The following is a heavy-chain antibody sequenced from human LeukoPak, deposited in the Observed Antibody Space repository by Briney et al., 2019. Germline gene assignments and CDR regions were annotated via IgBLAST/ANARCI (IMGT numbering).Heavy chain of an antibody. D-gene: IGHD6-13*01. CDR3: ARDAGYSSSWYSPPDY. V-gene: IGHV3-20*04. Sequence: GGSLRLSCAASGFTFDDYGMSWVRQAPGKGLEWVSGINWNGGSTGYADSVKGRFTISRDNAKNSLYLQMNSLRAEDTAVYYCARDAGYSSSWYSPPDYWGQGTLVTVSS. CDR1: GFTFDDYG. CDR2: INWNGGST. J-gene: IGHJ4*02.